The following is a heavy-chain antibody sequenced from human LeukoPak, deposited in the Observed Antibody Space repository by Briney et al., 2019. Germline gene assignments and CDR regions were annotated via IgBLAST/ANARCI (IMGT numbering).Heavy chain of an antibody. D-gene: IGHD4-17*01. V-gene: IGHV3-64*01. Sequence: PGGSLRLSCAASGFTFSIYTMHWVRQAPGKGLEYVSAISSNGGNIYYANSVKGRFTISRDNSKNTLYLQMGSLRAEDMALYYCARYNSLRCLDSWGQGTLVTVSS. CDR3: ARYNSLRCLDS. J-gene: IGHJ4*02. CDR2: ISSNGGNI. CDR1: GFTFSIYT.